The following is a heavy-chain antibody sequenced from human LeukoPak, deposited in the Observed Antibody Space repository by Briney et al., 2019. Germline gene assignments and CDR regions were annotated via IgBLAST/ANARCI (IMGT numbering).Heavy chain of an antibody. CDR3: ARSAGVVNWFDP. CDR2: IYYSGST. J-gene: IGHJ5*02. Sequence: LSATLSLTCPVSGGSISSYYWSWIRPPPGKGLEWIGYIYYSGSTNYNPSLKSRVTISVDTSKNQFSLKLSSVTAADTAVYYCARSAGVVNWFDPWGQGTLVTVSS. CDR1: GGSISSYY. D-gene: IGHD2-8*01. V-gene: IGHV4-59*01.